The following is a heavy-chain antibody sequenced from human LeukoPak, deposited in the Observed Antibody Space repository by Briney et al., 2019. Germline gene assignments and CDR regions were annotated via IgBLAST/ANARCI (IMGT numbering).Heavy chain of an antibody. CDR2: ISGSGGST. CDR1: GFTFSSYA. D-gene: IGHD2-2*01. Sequence: PGGSLRLSCAASGFTFSSYAMSWVRQAPGEGLEWVSAISGSGGSTYYADSVKGRFTISRDNSKNTLYLQMNSLRAEDTAVYYCAKSDLVVVPAAHDYWGQGTLVTVSS. V-gene: IGHV3-23*01. CDR3: AKSDLVVVPAAHDY. J-gene: IGHJ4*02.